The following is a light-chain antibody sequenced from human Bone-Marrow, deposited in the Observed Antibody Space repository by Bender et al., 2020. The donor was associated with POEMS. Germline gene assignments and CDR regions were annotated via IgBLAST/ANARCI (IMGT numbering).Light chain of an antibody. CDR3: QSTDSRGPV. CDR2: KDS. Sequence: SYELRQAPSVSVFPGQTATITCSGDELPDMYAYWYQQKSGQAPVVIIYKDSERPSGIPERFSGSSSGTTVTLTISGVHAEDEADYYCQSTDSRGPVFGGGTKLTVL. CDR1: ELPDMY. J-gene: IGLJ3*02. V-gene: IGLV3-25*03.